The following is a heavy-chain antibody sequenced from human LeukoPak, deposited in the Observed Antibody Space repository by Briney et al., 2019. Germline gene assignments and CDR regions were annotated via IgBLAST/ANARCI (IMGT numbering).Heavy chain of an antibody. CDR3: AKDPLVNSQEYFDY. Sequence: PGGSLRLSCAASGFTFSSYAMSWVRQAPGKRLEWVSAISGSGGSTYYAESVKGRFTISRDNSKNTLYLRMNSLRAEDTAVYYCAKDPLVNSQEYFDYWGQGTLVTVSS. D-gene: IGHD2/OR15-2a*01. CDR2: ISGSGGST. CDR1: GFTFSSYA. J-gene: IGHJ4*02. V-gene: IGHV3-23*01.